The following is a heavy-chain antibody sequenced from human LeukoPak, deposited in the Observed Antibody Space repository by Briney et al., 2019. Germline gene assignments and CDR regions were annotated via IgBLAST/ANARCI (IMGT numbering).Heavy chain of an antibody. CDR2: ISSDGRTI. J-gene: IGHJ4*02. Sequence: RSGGSLRLSCAASGFTFTSYNMNWVRQAPGKGLEWVSYISSDGRTIYYADSVRGRFTISRDNPKNSLYLQMNSLRAEDTALYYCSTDTYYYQSSGNRDYWGQGTLVTVSS. CDR1: GFTFTSYN. V-gene: IGHV3-48*01. D-gene: IGHD3-22*01. CDR3: STDTYYYQSSGNRDY.